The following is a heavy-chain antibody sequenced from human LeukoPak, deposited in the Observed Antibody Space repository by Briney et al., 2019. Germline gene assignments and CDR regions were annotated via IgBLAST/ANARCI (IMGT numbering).Heavy chain of an antibody. Sequence: LPGGSLRLSCAASGFTLSSYWMSWVRQAPGKGLEWVANIKQDGSEKYYVDSVKGRFTISRDNAKNSLYLQMNSLRAEDTAVYYCARGGLFDYWGQGTLVTVSS. CDR1: GFTLSSYW. CDR3: ARGGLFDY. J-gene: IGHJ4*02. V-gene: IGHV3-7*01. CDR2: IKQDGSEK.